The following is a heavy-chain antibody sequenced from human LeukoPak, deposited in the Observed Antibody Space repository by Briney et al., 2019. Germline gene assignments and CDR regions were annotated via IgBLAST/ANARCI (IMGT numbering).Heavy chain of an antibody. V-gene: IGHV3-23*01. CDR3: AKYSGYLKGYFDY. CDR1: GFTFSSYG. D-gene: IGHD3-22*01. Sequence: GGSLRLSCAASGFTFSSYGMSWVRQAPGKGLEWVSAISGSGGSTYYADSVKGRFTISRDNSKNTLYLQMNSLRAEDTAVYYCAKYSGYLKGYFDYWGQGTLVTVSS. CDR2: ISGSGGST. J-gene: IGHJ4*02.